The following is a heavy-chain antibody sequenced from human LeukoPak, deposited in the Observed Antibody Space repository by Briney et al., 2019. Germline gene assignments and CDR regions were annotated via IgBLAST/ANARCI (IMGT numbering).Heavy chain of an antibody. V-gene: IGHV3-33*01. CDR2: IWYDGSNK. CDR1: GFTFSING. Sequence: ESGGSLRLSCAASGFTFSINGMHWVRQAPGKGLEWVAVIWYDGSNKYYADSVKGRFTISRDNSKNTLYLQMNSLRAEDTAVYYCARGTDQITMVRGSQKPLEYWGQGTLVIVSS. CDR3: ARGTDQITMVRGSQKPLEY. D-gene: IGHD3-10*01. J-gene: IGHJ4*02.